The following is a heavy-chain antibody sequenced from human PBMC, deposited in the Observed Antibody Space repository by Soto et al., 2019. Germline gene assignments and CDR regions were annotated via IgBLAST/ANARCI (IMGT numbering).Heavy chain of an antibody. CDR2: IDPSDSYT. Sequence: GESLKISCQGSGYSFTSYWISWVRQMPGKGLEWMGRIDPSDSYTNYSPSFQGHVTISADKSISTAYLQWSSLKASDTAMYYCARLAKYCSGGSCYAWGSYYYGMDVWGQGTTVTVSS. V-gene: IGHV5-10-1*01. D-gene: IGHD2-15*01. J-gene: IGHJ6*02. CDR3: ARLAKYCSGGSCYAWGSYYYGMDV. CDR1: GYSFTSYW.